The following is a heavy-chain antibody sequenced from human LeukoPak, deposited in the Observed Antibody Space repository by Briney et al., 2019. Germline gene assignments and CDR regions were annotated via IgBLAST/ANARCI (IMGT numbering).Heavy chain of an antibody. D-gene: IGHD2-8*01. CDR2: INHSGST. J-gene: IGHJ4*02. V-gene: IGHV4-34*01. Sequence: KPSETLSLTCTVSGGSISSYYWSWIRQPPGKGLEWIGEINHSGSTNYNPSLKSRVTISVDTSKNQFSLKLSSVTAADTAVYYCARGRSFGGYCTNGVCPALSGGRYENDYRGQGTLVTVSS. CDR3: ARGRSFGGYCTNGVCPALSGGRYENDY. CDR1: GGSISSYY.